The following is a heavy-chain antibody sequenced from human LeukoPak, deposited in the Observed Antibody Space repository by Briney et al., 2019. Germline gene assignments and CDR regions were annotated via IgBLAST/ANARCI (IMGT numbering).Heavy chain of an antibody. V-gene: IGHV4-31*03. CDR3: ARDCSSTSCYSYYGMDV. D-gene: IGHD2-2*01. Sequence: SETLSLTCTVSGGSISSGGYYWSWIRQHPGKGLEWIGYIYYSGSTYYNPSLKSRVTISVDTSKSQFSLKLSSVTAADTAVYHCARDCSSTSCYSYYGMDVWGQGTPVTVSS. CDR1: GGSISSGGYY. J-gene: IGHJ6*02. CDR2: IYYSGST.